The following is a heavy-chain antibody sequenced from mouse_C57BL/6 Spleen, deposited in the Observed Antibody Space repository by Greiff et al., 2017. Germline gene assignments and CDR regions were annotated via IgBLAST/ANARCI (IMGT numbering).Heavy chain of an antibody. Sequence: QVQLQQPGAELVRPGTSVKLSCKASGYTFTSYWMHWVKQRPGQGLEWIGVIDPSDSYTNYNQKFKGKATLTVDTSSSTAYMQLSSLTSEDSAVYYCARSTGLDYYGSRAFDVWGTGTTVTVSS. V-gene: IGHV1-59*01. D-gene: IGHD1-1*01. CDR1: GYTFTSYW. CDR3: ARSTGLDYYGSRAFDV. CDR2: IDPSDSYT. J-gene: IGHJ1*03.